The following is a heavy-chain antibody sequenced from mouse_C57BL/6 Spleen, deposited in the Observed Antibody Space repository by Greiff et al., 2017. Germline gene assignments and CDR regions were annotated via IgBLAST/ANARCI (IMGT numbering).Heavy chain of an antibody. J-gene: IGHJ1*03. CDR3: AREDYSNPVYFEV. D-gene: IGHD2-5*01. Sequence: QVQLQQSGAELVKPGASVKISCKASGYAFSSYWMNWVKQRPGKGLEWIGQIYPGDGDTNYNGKFKGKATLTADKSSSTAYMQRSSLTSEDSAVYFCAREDYSNPVYFEVWGTGTTVTVSS. CDR2: IYPGDGDT. V-gene: IGHV1-80*01. CDR1: GYAFSSYW.